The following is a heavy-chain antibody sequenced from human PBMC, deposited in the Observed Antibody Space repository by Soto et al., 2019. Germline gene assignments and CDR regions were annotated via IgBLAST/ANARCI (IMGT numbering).Heavy chain of an antibody. V-gene: IGHV4-61*01. CDR2: LYYSGST. CDR3: ARGWLPSPNLRFDP. J-gene: IGHJ5*02. CDR1: GGSVSSRNYY. Sequence: PSETLSLTCTVSGGSVSSRNYYWSWILQPPGKGLEWIGYLYYSGSTNYNPSLKSRVTTSADASKNQFSLKLSSVTAADTAVYYCARGWLPSPNLRFDPWGQGILVTVSS. D-gene: IGHD3-22*01.